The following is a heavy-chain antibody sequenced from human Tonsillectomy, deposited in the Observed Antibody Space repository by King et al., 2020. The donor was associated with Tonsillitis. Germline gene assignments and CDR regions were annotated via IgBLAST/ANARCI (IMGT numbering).Heavy chain of an antibody. CDR2: INPNSGDT. D-gene: IGHD1-26*01. CDR3: ARAGSGSYGNAFDI. CDR1: GYTFTGYY. V-gene: IGHV1-2*02. J-gene: IGHJ3*02. Sequence: QLVQSGAEMKKPGASVKVSCKASGYTFTGYYMHWVRQAPGQGLEWMGWINPNSGDTNYAQKFQGRVTMTQDTSISTAYMELNSLISDDTAVYYCARAGSGSYGNAFDIWGQGTMVTVSS.